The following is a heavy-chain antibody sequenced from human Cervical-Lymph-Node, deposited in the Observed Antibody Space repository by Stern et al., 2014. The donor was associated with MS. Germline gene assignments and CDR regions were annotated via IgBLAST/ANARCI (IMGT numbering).Heavy chain of an antibody. CDR1: GYTLTTYP. Sequence: QVQLVQSGSELKEPGASVKVSCKASGYTLTTYPMNWVRQAPGQGLEWMGWINTNTGNSTYAQGFTGRFVFSLDTSVSTAYLHISSLKAEDTAVYYCARDFVDTAMITRSDYLDSWGQGTLVTVSS. CDR3: ARDFVDTAMITRSDYLDS. CDR2: INTNTGNS. V-gene: IGHV7-4-1*02. J-gene: IGHJ4*02. D-gene: IGHD5-18*01.